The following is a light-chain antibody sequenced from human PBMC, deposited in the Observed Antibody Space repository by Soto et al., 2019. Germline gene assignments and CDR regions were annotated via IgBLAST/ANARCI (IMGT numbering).Light chain of an antibody. J-gene: IGKJ4*01. CDR1: QSISSY. Sequence: DIQMTQSPSSLSASVGDRVTITCRASQSISSYLNWYQQKPGKAPKLLIYSASSLQSGVPSRFSGSGSGTDFTLTISSLQPEDFATYYCQQYYSTLFAFGGGTKVEIK. V-gene: IGKV1-39*01. CDR2: SAS. CDR3: QQYYSTLFA.